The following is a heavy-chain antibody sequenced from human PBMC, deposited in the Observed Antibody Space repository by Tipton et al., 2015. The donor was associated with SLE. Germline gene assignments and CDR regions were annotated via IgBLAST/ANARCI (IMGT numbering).Heavy chain of an antibody. Sequence: TLSLTCTVSDDSISSYYWSWIRQPPGKGLEWIGYIYYSGSTNYNPSLKSRVTISVDTSKNQFSLKLTSVTAADTAVYYCARDRWGVIKGGDDAFDIWGQGTMVTVSS. CDR3: ARDRWGVIKGGDDAFDI. V-gene: IGHV4-59*01. D-gene: IGHD2-21*01. CDR2: IYYSGST. J-gene: IGHJ3*02. CDR1: DDSISSYY.